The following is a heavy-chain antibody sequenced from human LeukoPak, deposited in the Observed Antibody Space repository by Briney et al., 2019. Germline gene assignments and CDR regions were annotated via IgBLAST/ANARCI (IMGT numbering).Heavy chain of an antibody. V-gene: IGHV1-2*02. J-gene: IGHJ4*02. D-gene: IGHD6-19*01. CDR2: INPYSGDT. Sequence: ASVKVSCKASGYTFSDYYIHWVRQPPGQGLEWLGWINPYSGDTNYAQKFQGRVTMTRDTSISIAYMEVSRLRSDDTAVYYCARDKAGRGSGWYLSDYWGQGTLVTVPS. CDR1: GYTFSDYY. CDR3: ARDKAGRGSGWYLSDY.